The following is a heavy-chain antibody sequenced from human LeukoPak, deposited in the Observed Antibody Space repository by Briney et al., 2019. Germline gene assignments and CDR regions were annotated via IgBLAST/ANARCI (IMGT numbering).Heavy chain of an antibody. D-gene: IGHD6-19*01. CDR1: GDSVSSNSAA. Sequence: SQTLSLTCAISGDSVSSNSAAWNWIRQSPSRGLEWLGRTYYRSKWYNDYAVSVKSRITINPDTSKNQFSLQLNSVTPEDTAVYYCALSGSSGWYSMGAFDYWGQGTLVTVSS. J-gene: IGHJ4*02. V-gene: IGHV6-1*01. CDR3: ALSGSSGWYSMGAFDY. CDR2: TYYRSKWYN.